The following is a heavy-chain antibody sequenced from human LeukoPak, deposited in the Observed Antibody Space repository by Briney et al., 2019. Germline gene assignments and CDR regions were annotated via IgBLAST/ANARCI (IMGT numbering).Heavy chain of an antibody. CDR2: ISAYNGNT. V-gene: IGHV1-18*01. CDR1: GYTFTSYG. D-gene: IGHD3-22*01. Sequence: GASVKVSCKASGYTFTSYGISWVRQAPGQGLEWMGWISAYNGNTNYAQKLQGRVTMTTDTSTSTAYMELRSLRSDDTAVYYCAREMRGYYDSSGYFDYWGQGTLVTVSS. J-gene: IGHJ4*02. CDR3: AREMRGYYDSSGYFDY.